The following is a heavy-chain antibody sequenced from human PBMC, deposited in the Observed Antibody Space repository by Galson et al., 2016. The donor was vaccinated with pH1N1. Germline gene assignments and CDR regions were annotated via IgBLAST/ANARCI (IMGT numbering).Heavy chain of an antibody. CDR2: TYYRSKWYN. V-gene: IGHV6-1*01. Sequence: CAISGDSVSSNSAAWNWIRQSPSRGLEWLGRTYYRSKWYNDYAVSVKSRITINPDTSKNQFSLQVNSVTPEDTAVYYCARVRGSSEWGYHFDDWGQGTLVTVSS. CDR1: GDSVSSNSAA. CDR3: ARVRGSSEWGYHFDD. J-gene: IGHJ4*02. D-gene: IGHD6-25*01.